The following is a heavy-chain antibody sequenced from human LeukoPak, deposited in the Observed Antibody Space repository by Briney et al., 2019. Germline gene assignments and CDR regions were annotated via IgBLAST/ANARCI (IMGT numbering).Heavy chain of an antibody. J-gene: IGHJ4*02. CDR3: AIDRWLGDDVWGSTDY. D-gene: IGHD3-16*01. Sequence: ASVKVSCKASGYTFTSYGISWVRQAPGQGLEWMGWISAYNGNTNYAQKLQGRVTMTTDTSTSTAYMELRSLRSDDTAVYYCAIDRWLGDDVWGSTDYWGQGTLVTVSS. CDR2: ISAYNGNT. V-gene: IGHV1-18*01. CDR1: GYTFTSYG.